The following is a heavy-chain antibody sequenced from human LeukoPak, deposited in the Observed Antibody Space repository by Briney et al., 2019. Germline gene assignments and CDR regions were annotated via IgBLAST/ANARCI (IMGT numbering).Heavy chain of an antibody. CDR1: GGTFSSYA. Sequence: ASVKVSCKASGGTFSSYAISWVRQAPGQGFEWMGGIIPIFGTANYAQKFQGRVTITADESTSTAYMELSSLRSEDTAVYYCARVQWLAPQYYFDYWGQGTLVTVSS. CDR3: ARVQWLAPQYYFDY. CDR2: IIPIFGTA. V-gene: IGHV1-69*13. J-gene: IGHJ4*02. D-gene: IGHD6-19*01.